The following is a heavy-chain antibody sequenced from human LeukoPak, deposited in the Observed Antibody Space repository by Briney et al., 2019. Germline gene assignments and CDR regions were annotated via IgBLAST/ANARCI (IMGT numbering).Heavy chain of an antibody. CDR3: ARIRWGALGD. J-gene: IGHJ4*02. CDR1: GFTFTSYW. CDR2: IKEDGSEK. Sequence: GGSLRLSCAASGFTFTSYWMSWVRQAPGKGLEWVANIKEDGSEKYYVDSVKGRFTISRDNAKSSLYLQVNSLKAEDTAVYYSARIRWGALGDWGPGTLVTVSS. D-gene: IGHD1-26*01. V-gene: IGHV3-7*05.